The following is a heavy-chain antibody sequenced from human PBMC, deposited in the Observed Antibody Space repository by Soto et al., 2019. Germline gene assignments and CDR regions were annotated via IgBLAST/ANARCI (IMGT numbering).Heavy chain of an antibody. CDR2: INHNERT. J-gene: IGHJ5*02. D-gene: IGHD3-10*01. Sequence: PSETLSLTFAIYGRSFSGYYWSWIRQPPGKGLKWIGEINHNERTNYTPSLKSRATISVDTSKKQFYLKRRSATVADTAVYYCARGRSLLLWFGEFLNWFDPWGQ. CDR1: GRSFSGYY. CDR3: ARGRSLLLWFGEFLNWFDP. V-gene: IGHV4-34*01.